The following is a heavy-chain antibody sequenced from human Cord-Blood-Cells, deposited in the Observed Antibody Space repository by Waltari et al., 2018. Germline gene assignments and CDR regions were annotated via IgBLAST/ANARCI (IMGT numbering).Heavy chain of an antibody. J-gene: IGHJ4*02. CDR2: IYYSGST. V-gene: IGHV4-39*01. D-gene: IGHD3-3*01. Sequence: QLQLQESGPGLVKPSETLSLTCTVSGGSISSSSYYWGWNRQPPGKGLEGIGSIYYSGSTYYNPSLKSRVTISVDTSKNQFSLKLSSVTAADTAVYYCARHGPVFPTYYDFWSGYSYYFDYWGQGTLVTVSS. CDR1: GGSISSSSYY. CDR3: ARHGPVFPTYYDFWSGYSYYFDY.